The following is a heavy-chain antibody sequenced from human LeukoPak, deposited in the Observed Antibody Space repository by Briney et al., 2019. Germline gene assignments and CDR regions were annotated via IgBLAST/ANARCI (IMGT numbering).Heavy chain of an antibody. Sequence: KTSETLSLTCTVSCDSMNNYYWSWIRQPPGKGLEWIGNINYSGSTNSNPSLKSRATISVDMSRKHFFLDLSSVTAADTAVYYCARAVHYSGTSDQYTGGWYYFDFWGQGTLVTVSS. D-gene: IGHD3-10*01. V-gene: IGHV4-59*01. CDR3: ARAVHYSGTSDQYTGGWYYFDF. CDR1: CDSMNNYY. CDR2: INYSGST. J-gene: IGHJ4*02.